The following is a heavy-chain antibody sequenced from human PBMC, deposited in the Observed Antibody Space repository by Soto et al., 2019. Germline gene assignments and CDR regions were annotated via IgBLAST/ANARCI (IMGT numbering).Heavy chain of an antibody. CDR3: AKWTLDHFDH. Sequence: EVQLLESGGGLIQPGGSLRLSCAASGFTFSNYAMTWVRQAPGKGLEWVSLISADGDSTYYADSVKGRFTFSRDNSDNTVSLQMNSLRGEDTAIYYCAKWTLDHFDHWGLGTLVTVSS. V-gene: IGHV3-23*01. CDR2: ISADGDST. J-gene: IGHJ4*02. CDR1: GFTFSNYA. D-gene: IGHD1-1*01.